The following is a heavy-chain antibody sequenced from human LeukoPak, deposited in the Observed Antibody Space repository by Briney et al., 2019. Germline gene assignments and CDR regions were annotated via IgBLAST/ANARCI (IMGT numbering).Heavy chain of an antibody. CDR2: IKQDGSEK. V-gene: IGHV3-7*03. Sequence: PGGSLRLSCAASGFTFSSYWMSWVRQAPGKGLEWVANIKQDGSEKYYVDSVKGRFTISRDNAKNSLYLQMNSLRAEDTAVYYCARAADYYGSGRNNWFDPWGQGTLVTVSS. J-gene: IGHJ5*02. CDR3: ARAADYYGSGRNNWFDP. D-gene: IGHD3-10*01. CDR1: GFTFSSYW.